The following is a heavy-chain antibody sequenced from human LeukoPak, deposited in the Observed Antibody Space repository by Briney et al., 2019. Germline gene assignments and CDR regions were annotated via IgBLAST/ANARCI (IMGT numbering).Heavy chain of an antibody. J-gene: IGHJ5*02. CDR1: GFTFSSYG. V-gene: IGHV3-33*06. D-gene: IGHD2-15*01. CDR3: AKVVVAATTGWFDP. CDR2: IWYDGSNK. Sequence: GGSLRLSCAASGFTFSSYGMHWVRQAPGKGLEWVAVIWYDGSNKYYADSVKGRFTISRDNSKNTLYLQMNSLRAEDTAVHYCAKVVVAATTGWFDPWGQGTLVTVSS.